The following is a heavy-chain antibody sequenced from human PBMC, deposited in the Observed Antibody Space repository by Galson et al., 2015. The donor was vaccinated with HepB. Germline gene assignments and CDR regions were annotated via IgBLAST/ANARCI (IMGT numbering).Heavy chain of an antibody. Sequence: SLRLSCAASGFSFSNYGMNWVRQAPGKGLDWVSAIGGLGWVSGTGGRGATYYADSVKGRFTISRDNSKNTLYLQMNSLRAEDTAVYYCATYEQTKSVDYWGQGALVTVSS. V-gene: IGHV3-23*01. CDR2: IGGLGWVSGTGGRGAT. D-gene: IGHD5-12*01. J-gene: IGHJ4*02. CDR1: GFSFSNYG. CDR3: ATYEQTKSVDY.